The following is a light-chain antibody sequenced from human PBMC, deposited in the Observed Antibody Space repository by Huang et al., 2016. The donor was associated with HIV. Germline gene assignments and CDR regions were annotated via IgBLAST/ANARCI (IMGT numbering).Light chain of an antibody. CDR1: QSVGNY. CDR2: DTS. CDR3: QQRSSGVT. J-gene: IGKJ4*01. V-gene: IGKV3-11*01. Sequence: IVLTQSPATLSWYHGERVPLSCRASQSVGNYIDWYQQHPCQSPKLLISDTSTRATGTPVRFSGSGSGTDFTLTISSLESEDFAVYYCQQRSSGVTVGGGTKV.